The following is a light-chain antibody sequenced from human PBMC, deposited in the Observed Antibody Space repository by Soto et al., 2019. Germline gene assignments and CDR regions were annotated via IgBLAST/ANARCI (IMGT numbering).Light chain of an antibody. Sequence: QSALTQPASVSGSPGQSITISCTGTSSDVGGYNYVSWYQQHPGKAPKLMIYDVSNRPSGVSNRFSGSKSGNTASLTISGLQAEEEADYYCSSYTSSSTPRVFGGGTQLTVL. CDR2: DVS. V-gene: IGLV2-14*01. J-gene: IGLJ2*01. CDR3: SSYTSSSTPRV. CDR1: SSDVGGYNY.